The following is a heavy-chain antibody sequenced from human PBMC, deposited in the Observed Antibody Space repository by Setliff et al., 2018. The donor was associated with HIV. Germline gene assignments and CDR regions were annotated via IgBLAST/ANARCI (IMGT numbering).Heavy chain of an antibody. J-gene: IGHJ4*02. CDR1: GFTFSNYW. V-gene: IGHV3-7*03. D-gene: IGHD2-21*01. Sequence: GGSLRLSCAASGFTFSNYWMSWVRQAPGKGLEWVANIKQDGSEKNYVDSVKGRFTISRDNAKNSLYLHMDSLRAEDTAVYYCAKLQEGHVYSHYDSWGQGTLVTVSS. CDR3: AKLQEGHVYSHYDS. CDR2: IKQDGSEK.